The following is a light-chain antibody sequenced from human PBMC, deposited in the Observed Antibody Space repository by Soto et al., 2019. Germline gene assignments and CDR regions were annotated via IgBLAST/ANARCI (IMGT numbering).Light chain of an antibody. Sequence: EIVLTQSPGTLSLSPGERATLSCRASQSINSNYLAWYQQKPGQAPRLLIYDASSRATGIPDRFSGSGSGTDFTLTINSLQPEDIATYYCQQYDSLTWTFGQGTRVEVK. CDR1: QSINSNY. V-gene: IGKV3-20*01. CDR3: QQYDSLTWT. J-gene: IGKJ1*01. CDR2: DAS.